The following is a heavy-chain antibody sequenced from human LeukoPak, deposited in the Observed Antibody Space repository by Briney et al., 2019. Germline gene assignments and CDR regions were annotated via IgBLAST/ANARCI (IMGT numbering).Heavy chain of an antibody. D-gene: IGHD4-17*01. V-gene: IGHV4-39*07. CDR2: LDYVGST. J-gene: IGHJ4*02. CDR3: ARRRRGDFDDSIDY. Sequence: SETLSLTCTVSGGSISSDSYYWGWIRQPPGKGLEWIGSLDYVGSTYYNPSLKSRVTISLDTSKNQFSLKLSSVTAADTAVYYCARRRRGDFDDSIDYWGQGTLVTVSS. CDR1: GGSISSDSYY.